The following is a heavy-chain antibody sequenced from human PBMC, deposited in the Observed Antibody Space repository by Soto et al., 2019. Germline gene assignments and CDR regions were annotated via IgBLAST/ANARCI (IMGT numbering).Heavy chain of an antibody. CDR1: GYNFNIYG. Sequence: ASVKVSCKASGYNFNIYGINWVRQAPGQGLESMGWISAYDGKTTYAEKFQGRVTMTTDASTSTAYMELRSLRSDDTAVYYCARDPHEYWTSYWFDPWGQGTLVTVSS. CDR3: ARDPHEYWTSYWFDP. V-gene: IGHV1-18*01. CDR2: ISAYDGKT. J-gene: IGHJ5*02. D-gene: IGHD3-3*01.